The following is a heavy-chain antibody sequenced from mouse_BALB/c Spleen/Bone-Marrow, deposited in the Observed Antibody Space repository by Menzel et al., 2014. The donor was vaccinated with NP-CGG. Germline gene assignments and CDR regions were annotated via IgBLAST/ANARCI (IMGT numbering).Heavy chain of an antibody. CDR1: GFNIRDTY. CDR2: IDPANGYT. Sequence: EVQLQQSGAELVKPGASVKLSCTASGFNIRDTYMNWVKQRAEQGLEWIGRIDPANGYTEYDPKFQGKATIIADTSSNTAYLQLSSLTFEDTAVYYCATYYYGSSLFAYWGQGTLVTVSA. V-gene: IGHV14-3*02. J-gene: IGHJ3*01. D-gene: IGHD1-1*01. CDR3: ATYYYGSSLFAY.